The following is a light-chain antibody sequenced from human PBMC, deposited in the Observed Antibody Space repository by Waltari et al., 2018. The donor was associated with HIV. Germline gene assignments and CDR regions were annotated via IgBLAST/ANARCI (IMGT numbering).Light chain of an antibody. J-gene: IGKJ4*01. CDR2: VGS. V-gene: IGKV1-17*01. CDR3: LQHQRYPLT. Sequence: DVQMTQSPSSLSASVGDRVTVTCRASQGIKNNLAWYHQKPGKAPKRLIYVGSSLRSGVPSRFTGSGSGTYFTLTISSLQPEDLGTYYCLQHQRYPLTFGGGTKVEIK. CDR1: QGIKNN.